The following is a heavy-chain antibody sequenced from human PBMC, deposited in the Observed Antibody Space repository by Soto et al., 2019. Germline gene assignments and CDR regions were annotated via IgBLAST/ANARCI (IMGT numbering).Heavy chain of an antibody. J-gene: IGHJ4*02. V-gene: IGHV3-33*01. CDR1: GFTFSSYG. CDR3: ARASRTYYYGSGSYRY. Sequence: ESGGGVVQPGRSLRLSCAASGFTFSSYGMHWVRQAPGKGLEWVAVIWYDGSNKYYADSVKGRFTISRDNSKNTLYLQMNSLRAEDTAVYYCARASRTYYYGSGSYRYWGQGTLVTASS. CDR2: IWYDGSNK. D-gene: IGHD3-10*01.